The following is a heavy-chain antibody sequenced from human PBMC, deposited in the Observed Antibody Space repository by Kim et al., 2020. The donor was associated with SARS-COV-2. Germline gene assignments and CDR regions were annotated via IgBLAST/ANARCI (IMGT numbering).Heavy chain of an antibody. V-gene: IGHV3-7*01. D-gene: IGHD3-22*01. J-gene: IGHJ4*02. CDR3: ARTSLYDSGAYGDY. Sequence: YVDCVKGRFTISRDNAKNALYMQMNNLGAEDTAVFYCARTSLYDSGAYGDYWGQGTLVTFSS.